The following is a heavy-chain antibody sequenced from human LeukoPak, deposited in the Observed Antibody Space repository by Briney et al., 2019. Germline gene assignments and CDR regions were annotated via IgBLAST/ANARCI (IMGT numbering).Heavy chain of an antibody. V-gene: IGHV5-51*01. Sequence: GESLKVSCKGSGYSFTSYWIGWVRQMPGKGLEWMGIIYPGDSDTRYSPSFQGQVTISADKSISTAYLQWSSLKASDTAMYYCARHGPREDSSGWFPFDYWGQGTLVTVSS. CDR2: IYPGDSDT. CDR3: ARHGPREDSSGWFPFDY. J-gene: IGHJ4*02. CDR1: GYSFTSYW. D-gene: IGHD6-19*01.